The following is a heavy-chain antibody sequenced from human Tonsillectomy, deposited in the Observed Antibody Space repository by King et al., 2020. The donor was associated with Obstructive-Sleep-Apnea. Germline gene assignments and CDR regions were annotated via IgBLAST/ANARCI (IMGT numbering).Heavy chain of an antibody. CDR3: ASESLYYYDSSGYYYRTPDY. V-gene: IGHV4-39*06. D-gene: IGHD3-22*01. Sequence: RLQLQESGPGLVKPSETLSLTCTVSGGSIGSNSYYWGWIRQPPGKGLEWIGNTYYTWTTYYNPSLKGRVTISVDTSKNQFSLILTSVTAADTAVYYCASESLYYYDSSGYYYRTPDYWGQGTLVTVSS. CDR1: GGSIGSNSYY. J-gene: IGHJ4*02. CDR2: TYYTWTT.